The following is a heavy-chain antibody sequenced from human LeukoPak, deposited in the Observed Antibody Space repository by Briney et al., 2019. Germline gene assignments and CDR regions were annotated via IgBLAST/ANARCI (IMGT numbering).Heavy chain of an antibody. CDR2: IIPILGIA. Sequence: SVKVSCKASGGTFSSYTISWVRQAPGQGLEWMGRIIPILGIANYAQKFQGRVTITADKSTSTAYMELSSLRFEDTAVYYCARDPGTQTRYSSGWKAAAFDIWGQGTMVTVSS. J-gene: IGHJ3*02. CDR1: GGTFSSYT. V-gene: IGHV1-69*04. D-gene: IGHD6-19*01. CDR3: ARDPGTQTRYSSGWKAAAFDI.